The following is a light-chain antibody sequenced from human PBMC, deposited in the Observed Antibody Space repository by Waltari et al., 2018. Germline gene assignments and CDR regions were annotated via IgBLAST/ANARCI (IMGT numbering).Light chain of an antibody. J-gene: IGLJ3*02. CDR1: SGSVSTGNY. CDR3: VLYMGSGSAWV. CDR2: STN. Sequence: QTVVTQEPSFSVSPGGTVTLTCGLSSGSVSTGNYPSWYQQTPGQAPRTLIYSTNTRSSGVPDRFSGSILGNKAALSIQGAQAEDEADYYCVLYMGSGSAWVFGGGTKLTVL. V-gene: IGLV8-61*01.